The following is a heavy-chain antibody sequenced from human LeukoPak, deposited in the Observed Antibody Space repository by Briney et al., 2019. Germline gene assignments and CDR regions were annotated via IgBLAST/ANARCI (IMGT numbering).Heavy chain of an antibody. Sequence: GGSLSLSCASAGFIGSDNYMRWVRQAPGKGLEWVSVTYSGGDTYYADSVKARLTISRDNSKNTLYLQMNSLRAEDTAVYYCARDVSAWGQGTLVTVSS. CDR1: GFIGSDNY. J-gene: IGHJ5*02. V-gene: IGHV3-53*01. CDR2: TYSGGDT. D-gene: IGHD3-10*01. CDR3: ARDVSA.